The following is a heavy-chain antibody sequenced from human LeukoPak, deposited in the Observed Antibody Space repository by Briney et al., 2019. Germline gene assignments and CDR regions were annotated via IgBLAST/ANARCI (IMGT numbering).Heavy chain of an antibody. Sequence: PGGSLRLSCAASGFTFSSYGMSWVRQAPGKGLVWVSRINSDGSSTSYADSVKGRFTISRDNAKNTLYLQMNSLRAEDTAVYYCATLYSYGPIDYWGQGTLVTVSS. D-gene: IGHD5-18*01. CDR2: INSDGSST. V-gene: IGHV3-74*01. CDR3: ATLYSYGPIDY. J-gene: IGHJ4*02. CDR1: GFTFSSYG.